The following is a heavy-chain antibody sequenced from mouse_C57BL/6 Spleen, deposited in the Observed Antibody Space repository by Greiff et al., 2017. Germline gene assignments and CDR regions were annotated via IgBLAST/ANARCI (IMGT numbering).Heavy chain of an antibody. Sequence: VQLQQSGAELVRPGASVTLSCKASGYTFTDYEMHWVKQTPVHGLEWIGAIDPETGGTAYNQKFKGKAILTADKSSSTAYMELRSLTSEDSAVYYCTRDNYGSSYGWYFDVWGTGTTVTVSS. J-gene: IGHJ1*03. V-gene: IGHV1-15*01. D-gene: IGHD1-1*01. CDR2: IDPETGGT. CDR3: TRDNYGSSYGWYFDV. CDR1: GYTFTDYE.